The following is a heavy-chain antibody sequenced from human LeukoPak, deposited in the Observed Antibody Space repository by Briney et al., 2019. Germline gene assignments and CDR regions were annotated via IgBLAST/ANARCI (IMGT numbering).Heavy chain of an antibody. CDR2: IYIHGST. CDR1: GGSISSYY. V-gene: IGHV4-59*13. D-gene: IGHD1-26*01. CDR3: ARVRIGETSYDASDV. J-gene: IGHJ3*01. Sequence: ETLCLTCTVSGGSISSYYGSCIREPQRKGRERSGDIYIHGSTNYNPYLRRRVTMSGDTSKNQFSLRLSSVTAADTAVYYCARVRIGETSYDASDVWGLGTMVTVSS.